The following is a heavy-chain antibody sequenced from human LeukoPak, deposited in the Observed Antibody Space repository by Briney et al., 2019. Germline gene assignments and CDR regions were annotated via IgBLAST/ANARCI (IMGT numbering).Heavy chain of an antibody. CDR1: GFTVSSNY. J-gene: IGHJ5*02. V-gene: IGHV3-66*04. D-gene: IGHD3-22*01. CDR3: ARLLYYYDSSGYSYNWFAP. Sequence: GGSLRLSCAASGFTVSSNYMSWVRQAPGKGLEWGSVIYSGGSTYYADSVKGRLTISRDNSKNTLYLQMNSLRAEDTAVYYCARLLYYYDSSGYSYNWFAPWGQGTLVTVSS. CDR2: IYSGGST.